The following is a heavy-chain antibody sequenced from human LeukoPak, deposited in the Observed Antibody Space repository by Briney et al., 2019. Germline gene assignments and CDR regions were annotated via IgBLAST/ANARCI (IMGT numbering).Heavy chain of an antibody. D-gene: IGHD3-10*01. V-gene: IGHV2-5*01. Sequence: SGPTLVNPTQTLTLTCTFSGFSLSISGVGVGWIRQPPGKALEWLTLIYWNDDKRYSPSLNGRLTITKDTSKNQVVLTMTNMDPVDTATYYCAHRAGSGSSRPNTFDIWGQGTMVTVSS. J-gene: IGHJ3*02. CDR1: GFSLSISGVG. CDR2: IYWNDDK. CDR3: AHRAGSGSSRPNTFDI.